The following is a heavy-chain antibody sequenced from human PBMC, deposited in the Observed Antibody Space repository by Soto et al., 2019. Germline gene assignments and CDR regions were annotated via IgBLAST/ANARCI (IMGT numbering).Heavy chain of an antibody. CDR3: ARDAAFWSGRNLNWFDS. J-gene: IGHJ5*01. Sequence: QVPLVQSGAEVKEPGASVKVSCKASGYTFRNYAITWVRQAPGQGLEWMGWINTYKGDTNYAHKFQGRVTMTTDTSTSTAYMELRSLRSDDTGIYYCARDAAFWSGRNLNWFDSWGQGTLVTVSS. D-gene: IGHD3-3*01. V-gene: IGHV1-18*04. CDR1: GYTFRNYA. CDR2: INTYKGDT.